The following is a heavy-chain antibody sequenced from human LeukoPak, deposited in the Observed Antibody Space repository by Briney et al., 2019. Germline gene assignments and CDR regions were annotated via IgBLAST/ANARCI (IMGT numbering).Heavy chain of an antibody. CDR3: ARAPVTSCRGAFCYPFDI. CDR2: IRDDGNNI. Sequence: GGSLRLSCAASGFSFTSYTMHWVRQAPGKGLEWVAFIRDDGNNIHYADSVKDRFTISRDNSKNTLYLQMNSLRADDAAVYYCARAPVTSCRGAFCYPFDIWGQGTLVTVSS. V-gene: IGHV3-30*02. D-gene: IGHD2-15*01. CDR1: GFSFTSYT. J-gene: IGHJ4*02.